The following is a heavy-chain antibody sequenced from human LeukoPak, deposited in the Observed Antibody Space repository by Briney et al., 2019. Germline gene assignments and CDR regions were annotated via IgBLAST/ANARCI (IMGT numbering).Heavy chain of an antibody. J-gene: IGHJ4*02. Sequence: ASVKVSCKTSVYTFTSYGIRWVRQAPGQGLEWMGWISAYNGNTNYAQNFQGRVTMTGDTSINTAYMELSRLRSDDTAAYYCARIGVENYWGQGTLVTVSS. CDR3: ARIGVENY. D-gene: IGHD3-3*01. V-gene: IGHV1-18*01. CDR1: VYTFTSYG. CDR2: ISAYNGNT.